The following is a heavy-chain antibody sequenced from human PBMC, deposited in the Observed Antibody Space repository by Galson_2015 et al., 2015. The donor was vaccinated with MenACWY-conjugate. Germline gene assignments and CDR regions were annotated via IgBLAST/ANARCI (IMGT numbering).Heavy chain of an antibody. CDR1: GFTFSTYW. J-gene: IGHJ4*02. V-gene: IGHV3-7*03. CDR2: IKQDGSQR. CDR3: ARVLNTLMVTFPGVCDY. D-gene: IGHD5-18*01. Sequence: SLRLSCAASGFTFSTYWMVWVRQAPGKGLEWVADIKQDGSQRFYLDSVRGRFTISRDNAKNSLYLQMNSLRAEDSAVYYCARVLNTLMVTFPGVCDYWGQGTLVTVSS.